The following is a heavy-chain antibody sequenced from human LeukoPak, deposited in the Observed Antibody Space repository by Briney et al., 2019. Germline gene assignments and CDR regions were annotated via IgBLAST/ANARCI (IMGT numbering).Heavy chain of an antibody. J-gene: IGHJ4*02. CDR3: ARVMNGGNLDY. CDR2: VYYSGST. V-gene: IGHV4-59*01. CDR1: GGPISGYY. D-gene: IGHD4-23*01. Sequence: SETLSLTCTVSGGPISGYYWTWIRQPPGKRLEWLGYVYYSGSTNYNPSLSSRVSLSIDTSKNQVSLNLNSVTAADTAVYYCARVMNGGNLDYWGQGTLVTVSA.